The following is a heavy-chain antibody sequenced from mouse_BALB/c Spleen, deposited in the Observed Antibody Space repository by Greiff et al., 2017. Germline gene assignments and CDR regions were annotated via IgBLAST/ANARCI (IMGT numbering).Heavy chain of an antibody. D-gene: IGHD2-4*01. CDR2: IRNKANGYTT. J-gene: IGHJ4*01. V-gene: IGHV7-3*02. Sequence: EVQLVESGGGLVQPGGSLRLSCATSGFTFTDYYMSWVRQPPGKALEWLGFIRNKANGYTTEYSASVKGRFTISRDNSQSILYLQMNTLRAEDSATYYCARDRGYDYDDGYYAMDYWGQGTSVTVSS. CDR3: ARDRGYDYDDGYYAMDY. CDR1: GFTFTDYY.